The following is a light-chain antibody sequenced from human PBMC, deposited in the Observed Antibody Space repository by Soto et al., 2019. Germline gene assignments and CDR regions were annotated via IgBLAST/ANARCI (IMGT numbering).Light chain of an antibody. CDR3: QQRSNWPPKIT. J-gene: IGKJ5*01. CDR2: DAS. V-gene: IGKV3-11*01. Sequence: EIVMTQSPATLSVSPGERATLSCRASQSVGIYLAWYQQKPGQAPRLLIYDASNMATGIPARFSGSGSGTDFTLTISSLEPEDFAVYYCQQRSNWPPKITFGQGTRLEIK. CDR1: QSVGIY.